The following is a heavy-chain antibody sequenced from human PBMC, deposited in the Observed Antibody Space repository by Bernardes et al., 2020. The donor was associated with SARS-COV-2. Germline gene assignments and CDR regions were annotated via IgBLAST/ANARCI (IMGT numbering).Heavy chain of an antibody. Sequence: SETLSLTCAVSGGSLSSVNWWTWVRQAPGKGLEWIGEIFHSETTNYNPSLKSRVTISLDKSKDQFSLRLTSVTAADTAVYYCARTYSYDNNGYPRGQSENWGQGTLVTVSS. D-gene: IGHD3-22*01. CDR2: IFHSETT. J-gene: IGHJ1*01. CDR1: GGSLSSVNW. V-gene: IGHV4-4*02. CDR3: ARTYSYDNNGYPRGQSEN.